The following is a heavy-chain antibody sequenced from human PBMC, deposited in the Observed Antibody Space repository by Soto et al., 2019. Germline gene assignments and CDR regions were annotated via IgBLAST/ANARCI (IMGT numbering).Heavy chain of an antibody. Sequence: QVQLVQSGAEVKKPGSSVKVSCKASGGTFSGYAISWVRQAPGQGLEWMGEIITMFGTSNYAQKFQGRVTITADESTSTGYMELSSLRSEDTAVYYCARGSCSSTSCYKEYYFDLWGQGTLVTVSS. D-gene: IGHD2-2*02. CDR3: ARGSCSSTSCYKEYYFDL. V-gene: IGHV1-69*01. J-gene: IGHJ4*02. CDR1: GGTFSGYA. CDR2: IITMFGTS.